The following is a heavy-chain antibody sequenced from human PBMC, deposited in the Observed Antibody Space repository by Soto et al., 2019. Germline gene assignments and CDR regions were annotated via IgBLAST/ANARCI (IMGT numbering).Heavy chain of an antibody. V-gene: IGHV1-69*13. Sequence: GASVKVSCKASGGTFSSYAISWVRQAPGQGLEWMGGIIPIFGTANYAQKFQGRVTITADESTSTAYMELSSLRSEDTAVYYCARVSYDYVWGSYRPGLYYFDYWGQGTLVTVSS. CDR1: GGTFSSYA. J-gene: IGHJ4*02. CDR3: ARVSYDYVWGSYRPGLYYFDY. D-gene: IGHD3-16*02. CDR2: IIPIFGTA.